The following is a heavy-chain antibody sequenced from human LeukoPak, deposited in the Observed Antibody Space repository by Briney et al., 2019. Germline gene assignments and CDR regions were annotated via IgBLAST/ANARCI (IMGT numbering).Heavy chain of an antibody. D-gene: IGHD6-13*01. Sequence: PGGSLRLSCAASGFTFSSYWMHWVRQVPGKGLVWVSRIDSDGSSTNYADSVKGRFTISRDNAKNTLCLQMSSLRAEDTAVYYCAAAVAAAGRVLSIWGLGTLVTVSS. J-gene: IGHJ4*02. CDR2: IDSDGSST. CDR1: GFTFSSYW. CDR3: AAAVAAAGRVLSI. V-gene: IGHV3-74*01.